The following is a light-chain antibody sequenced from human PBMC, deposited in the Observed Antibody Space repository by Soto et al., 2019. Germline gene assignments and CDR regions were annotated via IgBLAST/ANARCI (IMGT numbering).Light chain of an antibody. CDR2: GAS. CDR3: QQYGSSPLT. J-gene: IGKJ4*01. V-gene: IGKV3-20*01. Sequence: EIVLTQSPGTLSLSPGERATLSCRASQSVTTNFLAWFQQKPGQAPRFVIYGASSRATGIPARFSGSGSGTDFTLTISRLEPEDFAVYYCQQYGSSPLTFGGGTKVEIK. CDR1: QSVTTNF.